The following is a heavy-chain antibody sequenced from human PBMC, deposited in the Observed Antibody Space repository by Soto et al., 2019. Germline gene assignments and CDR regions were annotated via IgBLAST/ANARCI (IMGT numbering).Heavy chain of an antibody. CDR1: GFTFSGSA. CDR2: ISSKANSYAT. D-gene: IGHD3-10*01. Sequence: EVQLVESGGGLVQPGGSLKLSCAASGFTFSGSAMHWVRQASGKGLEWVCRISSKANSYATAYAASEKGRFTICRDHSKNTAYLQMNSLKNEDTAVYYWTGMVRGLGPADGYYYGMDVWGQGTTVTVSS. CDR3: TGMVRGLGPADGYYYGMDV. V-gene: IGHV3-73*01. J-gene: IGHJ6*02.